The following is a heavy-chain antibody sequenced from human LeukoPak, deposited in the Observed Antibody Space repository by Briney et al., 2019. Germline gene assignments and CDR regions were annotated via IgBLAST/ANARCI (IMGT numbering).Heavy chain of an antibody. CDR3: ARDAGESYYDFWSGYYTDYFDY. D-gene: IGHD3-3*01. Sequence: ASVKVSCKASGYTFTSYGISWVRQAPGQGLEWMGWISAYNGNTNYAQKLQGRVTMTTDTSTSTAYMELRSLRSDDTAVYYCARDAGESYYDFWSGYYTDYFDYWGQGTLVTVSS. J-gene: IGHJ4*02. CDR2: ISAYNGNT. CDR1: GYTFTSYG. V-gene: IGHV1-18*01.